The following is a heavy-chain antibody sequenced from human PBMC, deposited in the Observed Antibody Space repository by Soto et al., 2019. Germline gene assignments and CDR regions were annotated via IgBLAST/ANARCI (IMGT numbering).Heavy chain of an antibody. CDR2: IFTSGST. J-gene: IGHJ5*02. Sequence: SETLSLTCTVSGGSISSYFWSWIRQPAGKGLEWIGRIFTSGSTNYNPSLKSRVTMSVDTSKNQFSLKLSSLTAADTAVYYCARGNPNWFVPWGQGTLVTVSS. CDR3: ARGNPNWFVP. CDR1: GGSISSYF. V-gene: IGHV4-4*07.